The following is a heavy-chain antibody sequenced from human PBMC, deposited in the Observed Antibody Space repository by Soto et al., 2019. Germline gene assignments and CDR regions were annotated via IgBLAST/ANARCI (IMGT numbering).Heavy chain of an antibody. CDR2: IWYDGSNK. CDR3: AVEGWLRSYPYYYYYGMDV. CDR1: GFTFSSYG. J-gene: IGHJ6*02. D-gene: IGHD5-12*01. V-gene: IGHV3-33*08. Sequence: PGGSLRLSCAASGFTFSSYGMHWVRQAPGKGLEWVAVIWYDGSNKYYADSVKGRFTISRDNSKNTLYLQMNSLRAEDTAVYYCAVEGWLRSYPYYYYYGMDVWGQGTTVTVSS.